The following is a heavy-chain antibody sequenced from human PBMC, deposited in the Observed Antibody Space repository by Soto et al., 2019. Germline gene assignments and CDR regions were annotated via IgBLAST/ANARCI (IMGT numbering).Heavy chain of an antibody. D-gene: IGHD6-13*01. J-gene: IGHJ6*02. Sequence: SVKVSCKASGFTFTSSAEQWVRQARGQRLEWIGWIVVGSGNTNYAQKFQERVTITRDMSTSTAYMELSSLRSEDTAVYYCSAASPSSSWYSDYYGMDVWGQGTTVTVSS. CDR2: IVVGSGNT. V-gene: IGHV1-58*01. CDR1: GFTFTSSA. CDR3: SAASPSSSWYSDYYGMDV.